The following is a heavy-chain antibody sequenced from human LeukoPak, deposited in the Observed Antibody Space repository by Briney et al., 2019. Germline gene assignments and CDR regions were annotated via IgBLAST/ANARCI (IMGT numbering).Heavy chain of an antibody. CDR1: GFTFSSYA. D-gene: IGHD6-19*01. Sequence: GGSLRLSCAASGFTFSSYAMSWVRQAPGKGLEWVSAISGSGGSTYYADSVKGRFTISRDNSQDTLYLQMSSLRAEDTAVYYCAKGAYGSGWSYFDYWGQETLVTVSS. CDR3: AKGAYGSGWSYFDY. V-gene: IGHV3-23*01. CDR2: ISGSGGST. J-gene: IGHJ4*02.